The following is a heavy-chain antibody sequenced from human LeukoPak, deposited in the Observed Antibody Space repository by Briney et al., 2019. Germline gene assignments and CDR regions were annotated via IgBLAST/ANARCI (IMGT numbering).Heavy chain of an antibody. Sequence: ASVKVSCKDSGYIFTGYYIHWVRQVPGQGLEWMGWISDNSGDTNYAQKFQGRVTMTRNTSINTVYMELSGLRSDDTAIYYCARAGVLRVLEWFTKWLDPWGQGTLVTVSS. CDR2: ISDNSGDT. J-gene: IGHJ5*02. CDR3: ARAGVLRVLEWFTKWLDP. V-gene: IGHV1-2*02. D-gene: IGHD3-3*01. CDR1: GYIFTGYY.